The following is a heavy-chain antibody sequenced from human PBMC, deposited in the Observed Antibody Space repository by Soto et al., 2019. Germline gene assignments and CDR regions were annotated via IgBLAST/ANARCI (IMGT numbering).Heavy chain of an antibody. J-gene: IGHJ6*02. Sequence: GESLKISCKGSGYSFTSYWIGWVRQMPGKGLEWMGIIYPGDSDTRYSPSFQGQVTISADKSISTAYLQWSSLKASDTAMYYCARLSVKSGSGSPYGMDVWGQGTTVTVSS. D-gene: IGHD3-10*01. CDR2: IYPGDSDT. V-gene: IGHV5-51*01. CDR3: ARLSVKSGSGSPYGMDV. CDR1: GYSFTSYW.